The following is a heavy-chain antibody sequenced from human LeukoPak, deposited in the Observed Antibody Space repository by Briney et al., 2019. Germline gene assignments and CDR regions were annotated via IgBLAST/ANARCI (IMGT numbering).Heavy chain of an antibody. J-gene: IGHJ6*03. CDR3: ANGYCTNGVCYPYYYYYMDV. CDR2: ISNDGDT. CDR1: GFTVSSNY. D-gene: IGHD2-8*01. V-gene: IGHV3-53*01. Sequence: GGSLRLSCAASGFTVSSNYMSWVRQGPGKGLECVSVISNDGDTYYADSVKGRFTITRDTSKNTLSLQMNSLRAEDTAVYYCANGYCTNGVCYPYYYYYMDVWGKGTTVTVSS.